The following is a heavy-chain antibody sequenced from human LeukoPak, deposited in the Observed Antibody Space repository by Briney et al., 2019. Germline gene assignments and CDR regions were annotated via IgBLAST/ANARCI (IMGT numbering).Heavy chain of an antibody. D-gene: IGHD6-13*01. CDR1: GGSISTYY. V-gene: IGHV4-59*01. Sequence: SETLSLTCTVSGGSISTYYWSWIRQPPGKGLEWIGDIYYSGSTNYNPSLKSRVTISVNTSKNQFSLKLTSVTAADTAVYYCARDRVRQQLVGRKYYYYYMDVWSKGTTVTISS. CDR3: ARDRVRQQLVGRKYYYYYMDV. CDR2: IYYSGST. J-gene: IGHJ6*03.